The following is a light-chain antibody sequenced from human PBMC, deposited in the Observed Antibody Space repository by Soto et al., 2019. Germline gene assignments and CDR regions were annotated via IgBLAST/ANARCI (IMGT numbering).Light chain of an antibody. V-gene: IGLV2-14*03. CDR1: NSDGGGYDY. CDR3: SSYTSSNPLLV. CDR2: DVS. Sequence: QSVLTQPASVSGSPGQSITISCTGTNSDGGGYDYVSWYQQHPGKAPKLMIYDVSNRPSGVSNRFSGSMSGNTASLTISGLQAEDEADYYCSSYTSSNPLLVFGGGTKLTV. J-gene: IGLJ2*01.